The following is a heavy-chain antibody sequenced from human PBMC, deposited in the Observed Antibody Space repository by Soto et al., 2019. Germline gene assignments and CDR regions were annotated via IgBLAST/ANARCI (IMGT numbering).Heavy chain of an antibody. CDR1: GGTFSRYS. Sequence: QVQLVQSGAEVKKPGSSVKVSCKASGGTFSRYSFTWVRQAPGHGLEWMGRIIPVFGIASYAQKFQGRVTSTAAKSTSTAYMEMSRLRSEDTAVYYCAIEDRDPETGLVPAAIDGMDVWGQGTTVTVSS. J-gene: IGHJ6*02. V-gene: IGHV1-69*08. D-gene: IGHD2-2*01. CDR2: IIPVFGIA. CDR3: AIEDRDPETGLVPAAIDGMDV.